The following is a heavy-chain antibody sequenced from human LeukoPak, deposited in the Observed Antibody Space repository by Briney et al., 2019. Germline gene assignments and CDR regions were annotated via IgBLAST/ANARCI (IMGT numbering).Heavy chain of an antibody. D-gene: IGHD6-19*01. CDR3: AKGHRLIAVADGDKGGFDY. J-gene: IGHJ4*02. CDR2: IDSSSGTI. V-gene: IGHV3-48*01. Sequence: PGGSLRLSCAASGFSFSPYSMNWLRQAPGKGLEWVSYIDSSSGTIYYADSVRGRFTISGDNAKNSLYLQMNSLRAEDTAVYYCAKGHRLIAVADGDKGGFDYWGQGTLVTVSS. CDR1: GFSFSPYS.